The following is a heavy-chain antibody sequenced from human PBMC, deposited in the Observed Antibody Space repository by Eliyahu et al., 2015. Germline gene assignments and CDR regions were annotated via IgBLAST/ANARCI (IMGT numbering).Heavy chain of an antibody. CDR2: XXXSGST. CDR3: ARDLYYYYCSGGSCYREPYYYYGMDV. J-gene: IGHJ6*02. V-gene: IGHV4-4*07. Sequence: QVQLQESGPGLVKPSXTLSLTCTVSGGSISSYYWSWXRXPAGKGLEWIGRXXXSGSTNXNPSLKSRVTMSVDTSKNQFSLKLSSVTAADTAVYYCARDLYYYYCSGGSCYREPYYYYGMDVWGQGTTITVSS. CDR1: GGSISSYY. D-gene: IGHD2-15*01.